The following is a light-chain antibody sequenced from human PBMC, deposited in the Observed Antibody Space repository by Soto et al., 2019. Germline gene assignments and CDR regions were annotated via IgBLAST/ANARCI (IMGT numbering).Light chain of an antibody. CDR2: QIS. CDR3: VQFSHVPRT. CDR1: QSLVYSDGNTY. V-gene: IGKV2-24*01. J-gene: IGKJ1*01. Sequence: DVVLTQTPLSSPVTLGQPASISCRSSQSLVYSDGNTYLSWLQQRPGQPPRLLIYQISNRFPGVPDRFSGSGAGTDFTLKISRVEAEDGGVYYCVQFSHVPRTFGQGTKVEIK.